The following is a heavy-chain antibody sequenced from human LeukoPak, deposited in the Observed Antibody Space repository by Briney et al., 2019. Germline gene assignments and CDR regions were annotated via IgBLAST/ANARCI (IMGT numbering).Heavy chain of an antibody. CDR1: GFTFSSYV. D-gene: IGHD3-22*01. CDR2: IWYDGSNK. Sequence: PGGSLRLSCAASGFTFSSYVMHWVRQAPGKGLEWVAVIWYDGSNKYYADSVKGRFTISRDNSKNTLYLQMNSLRAEDTAVYYCARSYYYDSSGYYPFDYWGQGTLDTVSS. V-gene: IGHV3-33*01. CDR3: ARSYYYDSSGYYPFDY. J-gene: IGHJ4*02.